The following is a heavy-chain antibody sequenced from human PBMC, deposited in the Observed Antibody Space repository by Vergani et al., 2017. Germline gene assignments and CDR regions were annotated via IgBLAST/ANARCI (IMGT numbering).Heavy chain of an antibody. CDR1: GGTFSSYA. D-gene: IGHD2-21*02. CDR2: IIPIFGTA. Sequence: QVQLVQSGAEVKKPGSSVKVSCKASGGTFSSYAISWVRQAPGQGLEWMGGIIPIFGTANYAQKFQGRVTITADESTSTAYMELSSLRSEDTAVYYCARDALAYCGGDCYSIRFDIWGQGTMVTVSS. CDR3: ARDALAYCGGDCYSIRFDI. V-gene: IGHV1-69*01. J-gene: IGHJ3*02.